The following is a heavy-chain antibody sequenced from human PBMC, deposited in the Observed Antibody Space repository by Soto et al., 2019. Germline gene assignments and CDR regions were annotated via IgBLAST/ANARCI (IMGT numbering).Heavy chain of an antibody. CDR1: GFTFRSYG. Sequence: PGGSLRLSCAASGFTFRSYGIHWFRQAPGKGLEWVALIWFDGSKKYYVDSVKGRFAVSRDNSKNTLYLQMNGLRVEDTAVYYCARNRLVPYGYGMDVWGQGTTVTGSS. J-gene: IGHJ6*02. V-gene: IGHV3-33*01. CDR2: IWFDGSKK. CDR3: ARNRLVPYGYGMDV. D-gene: IGHD2-2*01.